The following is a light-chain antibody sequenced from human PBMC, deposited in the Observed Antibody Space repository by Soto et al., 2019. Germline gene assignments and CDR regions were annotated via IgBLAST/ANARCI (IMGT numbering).Light chain of an antibody. V-gene: IGKV2D-29*01. CDR3: VHSTQLPSFT. J-gene: IGKJ5*01. CDR2: EAS. Sequence: DIVMTQTPLSLSVTPGQPASISCKSSQSLLNIDGKTYLYWYLQKSGQPPQLLFSEASDRFSGVPDRFSGSGSLTDFTLKISRVEAEDVMVDDDVHSTQLPSFTFGQGTRLEIK. CDR1: QSLLNIDGKTY.